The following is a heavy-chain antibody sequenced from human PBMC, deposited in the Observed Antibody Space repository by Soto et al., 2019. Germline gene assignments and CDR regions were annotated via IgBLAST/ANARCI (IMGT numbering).Heavy chain of an antibody. V-gene: IGHV3-30*18. CDR3: AKDLGGRGYSYGAFDY. J-gene: IGHJ4*02. Sequence: QVQLVESGGGVVQPGRSLRLSCAASGFTFSSYGMHWVRQAPGKGLEWVAVISYDGSNKYYADSVKGRFTISRDNSKNTLYRQMNSLRAEDTAVYYCAKDLGGRGYSYGAFDYWGQGTLVTVSS. D-gene: IGHD5-18*01. CDR2: ISYDGSNK. CDR1: GFTFSSYG.